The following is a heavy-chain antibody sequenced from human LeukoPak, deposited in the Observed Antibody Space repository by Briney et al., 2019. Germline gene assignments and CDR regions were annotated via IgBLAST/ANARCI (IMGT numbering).Heavy chain of an antibody. V-gene: IGHV3-33*01. D-gene: IGHD2-15*01. J-gene: IGHJ6*02. CDR1: GFTFSSYG. CDR2: IWYDGSNK. CDR3: ARLGRDGTERYYYYGMDV. Sequence: GGSLRLSCAASGFTFSSYGMHWVRQAPGKGLEWVAVIWYDGSNKYYADSVKGRFTISRDNSKNTLYLQMNSLRAEDTAVYYCARLGRDGTERYYYYGMDVWGQGTTVTVS.